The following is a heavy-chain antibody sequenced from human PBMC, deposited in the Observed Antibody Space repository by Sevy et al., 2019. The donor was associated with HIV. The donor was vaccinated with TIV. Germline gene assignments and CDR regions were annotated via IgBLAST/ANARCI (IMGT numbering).Heavy chain of an antibody. CDR3: AREGHYYDSSGYPDY. CDR1: GFTFSSYS. V-gene: IGHV3-48*02. J-gene: IGHJ4*02. D-gene: IGHD3-22*01. Sequence: GGSLRLSCAASGFTFSSYSMNWVRQAPGKGLEWVSYISSSSSTIYYADSVKGRFTISRDNAKNTLYLQMNSLGDEDTAVYYCAREGHYYDSSGYPDYWGQGTLVTVSS. CDR2: ISSSSSTI.